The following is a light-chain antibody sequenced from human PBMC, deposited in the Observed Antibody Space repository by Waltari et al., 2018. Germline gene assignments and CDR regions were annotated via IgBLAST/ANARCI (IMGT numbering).Light chain of an antibody. Sequence: KFKLTQPHSVSESPGKTVTISCTRSGGSIASNYVQWYRQRPGSAPTTVIYEDILKPSGVPDRFSGSIDYASNSASLTISGLKTEDEADYYCQSYDGSNAWVFGGGTKLTVL. CDR2: EDI. CDR3: QSYDGSNAWV. CDR1: GGSIASNY. J-gene: IGLJ3*02. V-gene: IGLV6-57*03.